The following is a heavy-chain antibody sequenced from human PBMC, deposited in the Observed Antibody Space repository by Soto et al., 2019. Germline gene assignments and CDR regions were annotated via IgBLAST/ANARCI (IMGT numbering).Heavy chain of an antibody. CDR3: ARDGQYSYGTFDY. CDR1: GFTFSSYA. Sequence: QVQLVESGGGVVQPGRSLRLSCAASGFTFSSYAMHWVRQAPGKGLEWVAVISYDGSNKYYADSVKGRFTISRDNSKNPLDLQMNSLGAGDTAVYYCARDGQYSYGTFDYWGQGTLVTVSS. J-gene: IGHJ4*02. CDR2: ISYDGSNK. V-gene: IGHV3-30-3*01. D-gene: IGHD5-18*01.